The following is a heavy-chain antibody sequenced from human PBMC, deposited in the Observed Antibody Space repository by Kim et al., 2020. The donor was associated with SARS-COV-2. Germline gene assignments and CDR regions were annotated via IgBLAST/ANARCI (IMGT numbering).Heavy chain of an antibody. Sequence: SETLSLTCAVYGGSFSGYYWSWIRQPPGKGLEWIGEINHSGSTNYNPSLKSRVTISVDTSKNQFSLKLSSVTAADTAVYYCAATDGDYARDDAFDIWGQGTMVTVSS. D-gene: IGHD4-17*01. J-gene: IGHJ3*02. V-gene: IGHV4-34*01. CDR2: INHSGST. CDR3: AATDGDYARDDAFDI. CDR1: GGSFSGYY.